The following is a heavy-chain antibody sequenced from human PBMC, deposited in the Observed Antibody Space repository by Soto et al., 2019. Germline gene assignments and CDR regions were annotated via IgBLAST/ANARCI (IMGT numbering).Heavy chain of an antibody. CDR3: AKVLWTPNYYYGMDV. CDR1: GFTLSSSA. V-gene: IGHV3-23*01. D-gene: IGHD2-21*01. CDR2: ITSARST. J-gene: IGHJ6*02. Sequence: PGGSLRLSCAASGFTLSSSAMSWVRQAPGKGLEWVSAITSARSTYYGDSVKGRFTISRDNSRNTLYLQMNSLTAEDTAVYYCAKVLWTPNYYYGMDVWGQGTTVTVSS.